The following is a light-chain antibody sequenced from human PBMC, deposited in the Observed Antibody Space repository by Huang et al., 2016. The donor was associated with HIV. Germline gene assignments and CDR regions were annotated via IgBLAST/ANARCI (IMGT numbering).Light chain of an antibody. CDR1: QSVRSN. CDR3: QQYNNWPLT. V-gene: IGKV3-15*01. Sequence: EIVMTQSPATLSVSPGERATLSCRARQSVRSNLAWYQQKPGQAPRLLSYGAFTRATGIPARFSGSGSGTEFTLTISSLQSEDFAVYYCQQYNNWPLTFGGGTKVEIK. CDR2: GAF. J-gene: IGKJ4*01.